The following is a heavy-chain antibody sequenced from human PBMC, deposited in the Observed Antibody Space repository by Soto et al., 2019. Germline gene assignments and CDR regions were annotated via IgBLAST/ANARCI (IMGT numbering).Heavy chain of an antibody. J-gene: IGHJ6*02. Sequence: ASVKVSCKVSGYTLTELSMHWVRQAPGKGLEWMGGFDPEDGETIYAQKFQGRVTMTEDTSTDTAYMELSSLRSEDTAVYYCATGWPNILQWLVSDYYYYYGMDVWGQGTTVTVSS. CDR3: ATGWPNILQWLVSDYYYYYGMDV. CDR2: FDPEDGET. D-gene: IGHD6-19*01. V-gene: IGHV1-24*01. CDR1: GYTLTELS.